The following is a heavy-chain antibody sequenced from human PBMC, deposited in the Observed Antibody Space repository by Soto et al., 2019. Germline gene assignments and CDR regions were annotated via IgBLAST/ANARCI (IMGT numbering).Heavy chain of an antibody. CDR1: GFTFSSFT. J-gene: IGHJ4*02. CDR2: ISSGSSYI. CDR3: AREKIAVAALDY. Sequence: GGSLRLSCAASGFTFSSFTMNWVRQAPGKGLEWVSSISSGSSYIYYADSVKGRFTISRDNAKNSLFLQMNSLRAEDTAVYYCAREKIAVAALDYWGQGTLVTVSS. D-gene: IGHD6-19*01. V-gene: IGHV3-21*01.